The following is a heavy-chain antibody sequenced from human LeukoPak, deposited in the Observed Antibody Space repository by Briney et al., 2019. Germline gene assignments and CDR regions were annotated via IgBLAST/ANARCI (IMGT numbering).Heavy chain of an antibody. Sequence: PSETLSLTCTVSGGSITTSSYYWSWIRQPPGKGLEWIGEINHSGSTNYNPSLKSRVTISVDTSKNQFSLKLSSVTAADTAVYYCARPGYSGYDWPDAFDIWGQGTMVTVSS. D-gene: IGHD5-12*01. CDR2: INHSGST. V-gene: IGHV4-39*07. J-gene: IGHJ3*02. CDR1: GGSITTSSYY. CDR3: ARPGYSGYDWPDAFDI.